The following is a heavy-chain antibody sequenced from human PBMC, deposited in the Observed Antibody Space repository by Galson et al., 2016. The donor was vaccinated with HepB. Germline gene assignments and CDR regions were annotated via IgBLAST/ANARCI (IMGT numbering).Heavy chain of an antibody. CDR2: TSSSGATT. CDR3: GKLGVEYFYDSSYVDV. J-gene: IGHJ6*02. D-gene: IGHD3-22*01. CDR1: GFTFTNYA. Sequence: SLRLSCAASGFTFTNYAMSWVRQAPGKGLEWVSATSSSGATTYHTDSVKGRFTISRDNSKDTLNLQMTSLSAEDTAVYYCGKLGVEYFYDSSYVDVWGQGTTVTVSS. V-gene: IGHV3-23*01.